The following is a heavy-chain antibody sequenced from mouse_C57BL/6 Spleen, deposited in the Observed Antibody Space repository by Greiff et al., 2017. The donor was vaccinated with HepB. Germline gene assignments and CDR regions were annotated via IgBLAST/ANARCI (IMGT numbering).Heavy chain of an antibody. Sequence: EVKLMESGGGLVQPGGSLKLSCAASGFTFSDYYMYWVRQTPEKRLEWVAYISNGGGSTYYPDTVKGRFTISRDNAKNTLYLQMSRLKSEDTAMYYCARPTFKGYYAMYYWGQGASVTVSS. J-gene: IGHJ4*01. CDR2: ISNGGGST. V-gene: IGHV5-12*01. CDR3: ARPTFKGYYAMYY. CDR1: GFTFSDYY. D-gene: IGHD5-5*01.